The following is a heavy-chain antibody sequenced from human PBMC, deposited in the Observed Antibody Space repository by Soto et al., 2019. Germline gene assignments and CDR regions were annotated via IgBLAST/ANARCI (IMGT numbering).Heavy chain of an antibody. Sequence: PGGSLRLSCAASGFTFSSYWMHWVRQAPGKGLVWVSRINSDGSSTSYADSVKGRFTISRDNAKNTLYLQMNSLRAEDTAVYYCARGRYSDSYSGMDVWGQGTTLTISS. CDR1: GFTFSSYW. D-gene: IGHD2-15*01. V-gene: IGHV3-74*01. CDR3: ARGRYSDSYSGMDV. J-gene: IGHJ6*02. CDR2: INSDGSST.